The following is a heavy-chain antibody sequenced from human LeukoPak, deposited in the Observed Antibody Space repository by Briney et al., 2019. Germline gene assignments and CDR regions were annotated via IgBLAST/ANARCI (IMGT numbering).Heavy chain of an antibody. Sequence: GGSLRLSCAASGFTFSSYAMTWVRQAPGKGLEWVSAISSRGITSYYADSVKGRFTISRDNSNNTLFLQMNSLRAEDTAVYYYAKDPQWDVDRYGSGSYYLYWGQGTLVTVSS. V-gene: IGHV3-23*01. CDR1: GFTFSSYA. J-gene: IGHJ4*02. CDR2: ISSRGITS. D-gene: IGHD3-10*01. CDR3: AKDPQWDVDRYGSGSYYLY.